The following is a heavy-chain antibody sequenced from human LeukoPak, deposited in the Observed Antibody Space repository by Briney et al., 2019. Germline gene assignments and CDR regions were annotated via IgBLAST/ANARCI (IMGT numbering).Heavy chain of an antibody. D-gene: IGHD1-1*01. CDR3: AKDRTERKTNPDY. CDR2: ISGSGGST. V-gene: IGHV3-23*01. J-gene: IGHJ4*02. Sequence: GGSLRLSCAASGFTFSSYAMSWVRQAPGKGVEWVSAISGSGGSTYYADSVKGRFTISRDNSKNTLYLQMNSLRAEDTAVYYCAKDRTERKTNPDYWGQGTLVTVSS. CDR1: GFTFSSYA.